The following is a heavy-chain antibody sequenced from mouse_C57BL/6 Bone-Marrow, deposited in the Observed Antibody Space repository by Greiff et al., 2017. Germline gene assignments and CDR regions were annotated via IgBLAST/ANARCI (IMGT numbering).Heavy chain of an antibody. V-gene: IGHV1-75*01. Sequence: QVHVKQSGPELVKPGASVKISCKASGYTFTDYYINWVKQRPGQGLEWIGWIFPGSGSTYYNEKFKGKATLTVDKSSSTAYMLLSSLTSEDSAVYFCARMRNYSPWFAYWGQGTLVTVSA. J-gene: IGHJ3*01. CDR3: ARMRNYSPWFAY. D-gene: IGHD2-12*01. CDR2: IFPGSGST. CDR1: GYTFTDYY.